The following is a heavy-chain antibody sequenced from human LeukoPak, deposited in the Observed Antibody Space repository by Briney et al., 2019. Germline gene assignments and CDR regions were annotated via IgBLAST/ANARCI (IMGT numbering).Heavy chain of an antibody. CDR3: ARVKGRVFGVITTKERYFDY. V-gene: IGHV1-2*02. Sequence: GASVKVSCKASGYTFTGSYVHWVRQAPGQGLEWMGWINPNSGVSNYAQKFRGRVTMTRDTPINTAYMELSRLTSDDTAVYYCARVKGRVFGVITTKERYFDYWGQGTLVTVSS. CDR1: GYTFTGSY. J-gene: IGHJ4*02. CDR2: INPNSGVS. D-gene: IGHD3-3*01.